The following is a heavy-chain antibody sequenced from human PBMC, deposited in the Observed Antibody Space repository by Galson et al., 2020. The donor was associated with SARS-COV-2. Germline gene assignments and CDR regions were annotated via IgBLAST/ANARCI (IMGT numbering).Heavy chain of an antibody. Sequence: SGPTLVKPTQPLTLNCTFSGFSLSTSGMCVSWIRQPPGKALEWLALIDWDDDKYYSTSQKPRLTISKDTSKNQVVLTMTNLDPVDTATYYCARTNYEILTGYYSPFDYWGQGTLVTVSS. J-gene: IGHJ4*02. D-gene: IGHD3-9*01. CDR2: IDWDDDK. CDR1: GFSLSTSGMC. V-gene: IGHV2-70*01. CDR3: ARTNYEILTGYYSPFDY.